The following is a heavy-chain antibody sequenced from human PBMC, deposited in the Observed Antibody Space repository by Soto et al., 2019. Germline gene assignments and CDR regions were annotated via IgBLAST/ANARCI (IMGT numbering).Heavy chain of an antibody. Sequence: SETLSLTCAVYGGSFSGYYWSWIRQPPGKGLEWIGEINHGGSTNYNPSLKSRVTISVDTSKNQFSLKLSSVTAADTAVYYCARSPRSRSGSYYNHAYYFDYWGQGTLVTVSS. CDR2: INHGGST. CDR3: ARSPRSRSGSYYNHAYYFDY. D-gene: IGHD3-10*01. V-gene: IGHV4-34*01. J-gene: IGHJ4*02. CDR1: GGSFSGYY.